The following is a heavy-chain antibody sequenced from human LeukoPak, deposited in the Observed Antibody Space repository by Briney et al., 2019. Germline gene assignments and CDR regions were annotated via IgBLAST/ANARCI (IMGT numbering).Heavy chain of an antibody. CDR1: GYTFTGYY. D-gene: IGHD2-2*02. CDR2: INPNSGGT. V-gene: IGHV1-2*02. CDR3: ARGYCSSTSCYSIAAAGTLDY. J-gene: IGHJ4*02. Sequence: ASVKVSCKASGYTFTGYYMHWVRQAPGQGLEWMGWINPNSGGTNYAQKFQGRVTTTRDTSISTAYMELSRLRSDDTAVYYCARGYCSSTSCYSIAAAGTLDYWGQGTLVTVSS.